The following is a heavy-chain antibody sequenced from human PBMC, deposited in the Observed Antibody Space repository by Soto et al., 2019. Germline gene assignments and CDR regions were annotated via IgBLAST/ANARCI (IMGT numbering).Heavy chain of an antibody. CDR3: TTDPQYSGSYPP. CDR1: GFTFSNAW. CDR2: IKSKTDGGTT. V-gene: IGHV3-15*01. Sequence: GGSLRLSCAASGFTFSNAWMIWVRQAPGKGLEWVGRIKSKTDGGTTDYAAPVKGRFTISRDDSKNTLYLQMNSLKTEDTAVYYCTTDPQYSGSYPPWGQGTLVTVSS. D-gene: IGHD1-26*01. J-gene: IGHJ5*02.